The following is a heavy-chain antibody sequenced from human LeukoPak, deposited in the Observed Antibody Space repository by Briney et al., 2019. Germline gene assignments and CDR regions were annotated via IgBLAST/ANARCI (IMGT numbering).Heavy chain of an antibody. CDR2: INRSGST. J-gene: IGHJ4*02. CDR1: GXSFSGYY. V-gene: IGHV4-34*01. Sequence: SETLSLTCAVYGXSFSGYYWIWIRQPPGKGLEWIGEINRSGSTTYNPSLKSRVTISLDTSKNQFSPKLSSVTAADTAVYYCASSLVRADMVTGIDYWGQGTLVTVSS. CDR3: ASSLVRADMVTGIDY. D-gene: IGHD5-18*01.